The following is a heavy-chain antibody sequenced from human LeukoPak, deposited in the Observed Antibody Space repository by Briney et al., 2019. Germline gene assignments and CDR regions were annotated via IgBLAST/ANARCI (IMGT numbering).Heavy chain of an antibody. V-gene: IGHV4-38-2*02. D-gene: IGHD6-13*01. Sequence: SETLSLTCTVSGYSISSDYYWGWIRQPPGKGLEWIGFIYHSGSTYYNPSLKSRVTISVDTSKNQFSLKLSSVTAADTAVYYCARVYYSSSYDYWYFDLWGRGTLVTVSS. J-gene: IGHJ2*01. CDR2: IYHSGST. CDR1: GYSISSDYY. CDR3: ARVYYSSSYDYWYFDL.